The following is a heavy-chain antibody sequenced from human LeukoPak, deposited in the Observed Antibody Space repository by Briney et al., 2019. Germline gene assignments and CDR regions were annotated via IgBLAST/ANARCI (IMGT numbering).Heavy chain of an antibody. V-gene: IGHV3-23*01. CDR3: AKDMVTGEFDY. J-gene: IGHJ4*02. CDR2: ISGSGGST. D-gene: IGHD2-21*02. CDR1: GVAFSSDA. Sequence: GGSLRLSCAAAGVAFSSDAMSAVAEAPGKWLEGVSAISGSGGSTYYADSVKGRFTTSRDNSKTTLYLQMNSLRAEDTAVYYCAKDMVTGEFDYWGQGTLVTVSS.